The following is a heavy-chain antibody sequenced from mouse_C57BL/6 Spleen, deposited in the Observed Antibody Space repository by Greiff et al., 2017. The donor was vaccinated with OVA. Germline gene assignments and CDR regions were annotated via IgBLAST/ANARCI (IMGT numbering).Heavy chain of an antibody. D-gene: IGHD2-3*01. CDR2: IRSKSNNYAT. V-gene: IGHV10-1*01. J-gene: IGHJ4*01. Sequence: EVQRVESGGGLVQPKGSLKLSCAASGFSFNTYAMNWVRQAPGKGLEWVARIRSKSNNYATYYADSVKDRFTISRDDSESMLYLQMNNLKTEDTAMYYCVRHSVYDYHAMDYWGQGTSVTVSS. CDR1: GFSFNTYA. CDR3: VRHSVYDYHAMDY.